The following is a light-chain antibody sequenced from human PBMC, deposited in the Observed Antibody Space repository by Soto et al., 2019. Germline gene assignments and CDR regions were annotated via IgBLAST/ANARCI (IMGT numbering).Light chain of an antibody. CDR1: SSNIGAGYD. CDR3: QSYDSSLSGYV. V-gene: IGLV1-40*01. J-gene: IGLJ1*01. Sequence: QSAPTQPPSVSGAPGQRVTISCTGSSSNIGAGYDVHWYQQLPGTAPKLLIYANTNRPSGVPGRFSGSKSGTSASLAITGLQAEDEADYYCQSYDSSLSGYVFGTGTKVTVL. CDR2: ANT.